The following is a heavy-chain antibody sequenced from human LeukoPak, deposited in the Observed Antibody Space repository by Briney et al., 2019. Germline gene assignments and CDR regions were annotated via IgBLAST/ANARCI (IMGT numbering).Heavy chain of an antibody. V-gene: IGHV1-2*04. CDR2: INPNSGGT. Sequence: GASVRVSCKASGHTFTGYYMHWVRQAPGQGLEWMGWINPNSGGTNYAQKFQGWVTMTRDTSISTAYMELSRLRSDDTAVYYCAREMGLNYGGNNWFDPWGQGTLVTVSS. CDR1: GHTFTGYY. CDR3: AREMGLNYGGNNWFDP. J-gene: IGHJ5*02. D-gene: IGHD4-23*01.